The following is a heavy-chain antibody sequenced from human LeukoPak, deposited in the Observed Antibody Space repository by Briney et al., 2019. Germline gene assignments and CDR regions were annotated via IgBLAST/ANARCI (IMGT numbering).Heavy chain of an antibody. J-gene: IGHJ5*02. CDR1: GASISSSNYY. CDR2: IYYTETT. V-gene: IGHV4-39*01. D-gene: IGHD3-3*01. Sequence: SETLSLTCTVSGASISSSNYYWGWLRQPPGKGLEWIASIYYTETTFYNPSLKSRVTISVDTSKNQFSLKLSSVTAADTAVYYCARGRVIFGVRNWFDPWGQGTLVTVSS. CDR3: ARGRVIFGVRNWFDP.